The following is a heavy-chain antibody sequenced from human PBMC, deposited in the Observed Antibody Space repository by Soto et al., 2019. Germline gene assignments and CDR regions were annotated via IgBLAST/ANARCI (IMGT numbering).Heavy chain of an antibody. D-gene: IGHD3-22*01. CDR2: IYYSGST. CDR1: GGSVSSGSYY. J-gene: IGHJ5*02. Sequence: SETLSLTCTVSGGSVSSGSYYWSWIRLPPGKGLEWIGYIYYSGSTNYNPSLKSRVTISVDTSKNQFSLKLSSVTAADTAVYYCARCVGVTYYYDSSGYRNWFDPWGQGALVTVSS. CDR3: ARCVGVTYYYDSSGYRNWFDP. V-gene: IGHV4-61*01.